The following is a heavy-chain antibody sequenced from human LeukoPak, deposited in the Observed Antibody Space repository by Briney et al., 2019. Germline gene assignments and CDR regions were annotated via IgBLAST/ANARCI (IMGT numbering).Heavy chain of an antibody. CDR3: ARDNRQTGTPVAY. CDR2: IYYSGST. Sequence: PSETLSLTCTVSGGSISSSSYYWGWIRQPPGKGLEWIGSIYYSGSTYYNPSLKSRVTISVDKSRNHFSLTLTSVTAADTAVYYCARDNRQTGTPVAYWGQGTLVTVSS. J-gene: IGHJ4*02. V-gene: IGHV4-39*07. CDR1: GGSISSSSYY. D-gene: IGHD1-1*01.